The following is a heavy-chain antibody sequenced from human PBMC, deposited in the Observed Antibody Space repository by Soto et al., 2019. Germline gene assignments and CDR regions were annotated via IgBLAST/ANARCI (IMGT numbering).Heavy chain of an antibody. J-gene: IGHJ4*01. V-gene: IGHV1-18*04. CDR1: GYTFSNYA. Sequence: ASVKVSCKTSGYTFSNYAISWVRQTPGQGLEWMGWVSPYNGIANYTQKFQGRVTMTTDTSTATAHMELTSLRSDDTAMYYCARGISLIMADHAYWGHGTLDTVSS. D-gene: IGHD3-22*01. CDR3: ARGISLIMADHAY. CDR2: VSPYNGIA.